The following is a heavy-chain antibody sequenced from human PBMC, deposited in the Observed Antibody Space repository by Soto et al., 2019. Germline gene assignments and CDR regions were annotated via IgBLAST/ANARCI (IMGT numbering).Heavy chain of an antibody. Sequence: GESLKISCKGSGYSFTSYWIGWVRQMPGKGLEWMGIIYPGDSDTRYSPSFQGQVTISADKSISTAYLQWSSLKASDTAMYYCALSIAARYYYFDYWGLGTLVTVSS. D-gene: IGHD6-6*01. CDR3: ALSIAARYYYFDY. CDR1: GYSFTSYW. V-gene: IGHV5-51*01. J-gene: IGHJ4*02. CDR2: IYPGDSDT.